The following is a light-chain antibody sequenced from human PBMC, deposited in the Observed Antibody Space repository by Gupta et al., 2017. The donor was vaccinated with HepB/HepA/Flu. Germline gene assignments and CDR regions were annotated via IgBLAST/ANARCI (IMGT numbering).Light chain of an antibody. Sequence: EIVLTQSPATLSLSPGERATLSCRARQSVSRYLAWYQQKPGQAPRLLIYDASNRATGVPARFSGSGCGTDVTLTISSREPEDFAVYYCQQRSNWPPITFGQGTRLEIK. J-gene: IGKJ5*01. CDR3: QQRSNWPPIT. CDR2: DAS. V-gene: IGKV3-11*01. CDR1: QSVSRY.